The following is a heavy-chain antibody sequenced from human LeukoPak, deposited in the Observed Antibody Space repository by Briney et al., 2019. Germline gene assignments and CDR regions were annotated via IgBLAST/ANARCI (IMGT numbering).Heavy chain of an antibody. V-gene: IGHV4-61*02. CDR3: ARESDLSHYDRTDY. Sequence: NPSETLSLTCTVSGDSISSADHYWSWIRQPAGKGLEWIGRIYTSGSTNYNPTLKSRVTISADTSKNQFFLKLSSVTAADTAVYYCARESDLSHYDRTDYWGQGTLVTVSS. D-gene: IGHD3-22*01. J-gene: IGHJ4*02. CDR1: GDSISSADHY. CDR2: IYTSGST.